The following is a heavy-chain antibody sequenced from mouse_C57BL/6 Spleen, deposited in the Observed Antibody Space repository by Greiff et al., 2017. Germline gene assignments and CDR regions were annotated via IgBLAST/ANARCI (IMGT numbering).Heavy chain of an antibody. V-gene: IGHV1-50*01. CDR3: ARSGERGFAY. Sequence: VQLQQPGAELVKPGASVKLSCKASGYTFTSYWMQWVKQRPGQGLAWIGEIDPSDSYTNYNQKFKGKATLTVDTSSSTAYMQLSSLTSEDSAVYYCARSGERGFAYWGQGTLVTVSA. J-gene: IGHJ3*01. CDR2: IDPSDSYT. CDR1: GYTFTSYW.